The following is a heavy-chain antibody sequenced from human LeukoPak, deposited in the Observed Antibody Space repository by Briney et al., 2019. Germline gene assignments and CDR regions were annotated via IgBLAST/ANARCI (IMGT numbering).Heavy chain of an antibody. V-gene: IGHV1-18*01. CDR1: GYSFINYG. CDR2: ISSYSDDS. D-gene: IGHD6-19*01. J-gene: IGHJ4*02. Sequence: APVKVSCKASGYSFINYGISWVRQAPGQGLEWMGWISSYSDDSRYAQKFQGRVTMTTDASTRTAYMELRSLRSDDTAVYYCARESRSSGEDYWGQGTLVTVSS. CDR3: ARESRSSGEDY.